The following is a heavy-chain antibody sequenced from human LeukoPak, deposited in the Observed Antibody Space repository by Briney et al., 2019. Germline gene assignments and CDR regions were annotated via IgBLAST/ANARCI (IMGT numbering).Heavy chain of an antibody. CDR1: GYTFTSYY. CDR2: INHSGGST. V-gene: IGHV1-46*01. Sequence: ASVKVSCKASGYTFTSYYMHWVRQAPGQGLEWMGIINHSGGSTSYAQKFQGRVTMTRDTSTSTVYMELSSLRSEDTAVYHCARAIAAAGLDYWGQGTLVTVSS. CDR3: ARAIAAAGLDY. J-gene: IGHJ4*02. D-gene: IGHD6-13*01.